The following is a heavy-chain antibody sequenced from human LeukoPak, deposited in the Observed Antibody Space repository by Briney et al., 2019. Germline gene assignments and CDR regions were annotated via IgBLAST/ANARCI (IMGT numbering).Heavy chain of an antibody. Sequence: GGSLRLSCAASGFTFSSYSMNWVRQAPGKGLEWVSSISSSSSYIYYADSVKGRFTISRDNSKNTLYLQMNSLRAEDTAVYYCARVNAIVVVILEAYYFDYWGQGTTVTVSS. CDR1: GFTFSSYS. CDR3: ARVNAIVVVILEAYYFDY. D-gene: IGHD3-22*01. J-gene: IGHJ4*03. V-gene: IGHV3-21*01. CDR2: ISSSSSYI.